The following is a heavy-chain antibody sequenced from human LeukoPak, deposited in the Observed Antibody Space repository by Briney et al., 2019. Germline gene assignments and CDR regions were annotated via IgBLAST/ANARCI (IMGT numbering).Heavy chain of an antibody. V-gene: IGHV1-46*01. D-gene: IGHD3-10*01. CDR3: ARGLVSGSYEGF. Sequence: ASVKVSCKASGDTFTSYRVHWVRQAPGQGLEWMGIINPSGGSATHAQKFQGRITMTRDTSTSTLYMELSSLRSEDTAVYYCARGLVSGSYEGFWGQGTLVTVSS. CDR1: GDTFTSYR. J-gene: IGHJ4*02. CDR2: INPSGGSA.